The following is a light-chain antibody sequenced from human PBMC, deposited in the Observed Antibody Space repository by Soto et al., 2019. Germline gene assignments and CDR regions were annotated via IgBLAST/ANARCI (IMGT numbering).Light chain of an antibody. V-gene: IGLV2-11*01. CDR2: DVS. J-gene: IGLJ1*01. CDR3: CSYVGSYRV. CDR1: SSDVGGYNY. Sequence: QSVLTQPRSVSGSPGQSVTISCTGTSSDVGGYNYVSWYQQHPGKAPKLMIYDVSKRPSGVPDRFSGSKSGNTASLTISGLQAEDEADYYCCSYVGSYRVFGTGTKVTVL.